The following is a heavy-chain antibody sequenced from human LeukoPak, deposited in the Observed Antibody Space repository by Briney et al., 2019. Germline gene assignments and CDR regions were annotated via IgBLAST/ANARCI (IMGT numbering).Heavy chain of an antibody. Sequence: PGGSLRLSCAASGFTFSSYWMSWVRQAPGKGLEWVANIKQDGSEKYYVDSVKGRFTISRGNAKNSLYLQMNSLRAEDTAVYYCARVPPKTVTTPQFFDYWGQGTLVTVPS. J-gene: IGHJ4*02. D-gene: IGHD4-17*01. CDR1: GFTFSSYW. CDR2: IKQDGSEK. CDR3: ARVPPKTVTTPQFFDY. V-gene: IGHV3-7*01.